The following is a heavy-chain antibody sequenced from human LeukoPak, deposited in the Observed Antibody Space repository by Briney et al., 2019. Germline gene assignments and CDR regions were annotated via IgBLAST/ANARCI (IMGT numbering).Heavy chain of an antibody. CDR2: ISGSGGST. Sequence: GGSLRLSCADSGFTLSSYAMSWVRQAPGKGLEWVSAISGSGGSTYYADSVKGRFTISRDNSKNTLYLQMNSLRAEDTAVYYCAKDDHLRFGELFFNWFDPWGQGTLVTVSS. D-gene: IGHD3-10*01. CDR1: GFTLSSYA. V-gene: IGHV3-23*01. CDR3: AKDDHLRFGELFFNWFDP. J-gene: IGHJ5*02.